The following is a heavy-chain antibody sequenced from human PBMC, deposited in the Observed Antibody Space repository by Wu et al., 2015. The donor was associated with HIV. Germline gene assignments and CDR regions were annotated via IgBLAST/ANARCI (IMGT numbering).Heavy chain of an antibody. CDR3: ARDRFPYYYDSSGPGAFDI. Sequence: QVQLVQSGAEVKKPGSSVKVSCRASGGTFSSYAISWVRQAPGQGLEWMGRIIPIFGTANYAQKFQGRVTITADESTSTAYMELSSLRSEDTAVYYCARDRFPYYYDSSGPGAFDIWGQGTMVTVSS. D-gene: IGHD3-22*01. J-gene: IGHJ3*02. CDR2: IIPIFGTA. V-gene: IGHV1-69*15. CDR1: GGTFSSYA.